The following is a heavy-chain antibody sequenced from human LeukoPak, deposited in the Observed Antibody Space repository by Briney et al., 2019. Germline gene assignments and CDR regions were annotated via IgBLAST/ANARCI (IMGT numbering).Heavy chain of an antibody. CDR3: AKDDSSGLDY. Sequence: GGSLRLSCATSGCTFSNSCMNWVRQAAGRGLEWLSCVDSASRHIVYTDSVKGRFTISRDNSKNTLYLQMNSLRPEDTAVYYCAKDDSSGLDYWGQGTLVTVSS. CDR1: GCTFSNSC. D-gene: IGHD6-19*01. CDR2: VDSASRHI. V-gene: IGHV3-21*06. J-gene: IGHJ4*02.